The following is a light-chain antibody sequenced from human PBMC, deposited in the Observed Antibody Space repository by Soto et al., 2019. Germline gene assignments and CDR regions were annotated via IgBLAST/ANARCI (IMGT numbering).Light chain of an antibody. CDR1: QSISSY. CDR2: KAS. V-gene: IGKV1-5*03. J-gene: IGKJ1*01. Sequence: DIQMSQSPSSLSASVEDRVTISCRASQSISSYLNWYQQKPGKAPKLLIYKASTLKSGVPSRFSGSGSGTEFTLTISSLQPDDFATYYCQHYNSYSEAFGQGTKVDIK. CDR3: QHYNSYSEA.